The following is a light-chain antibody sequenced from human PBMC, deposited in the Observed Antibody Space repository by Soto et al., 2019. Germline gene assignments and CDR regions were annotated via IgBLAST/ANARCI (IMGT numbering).Light chain of an antibody. J-gene: IGKJ1*01. Sequence: DITMTQSPSSLSASVGDRVTITCRASQSISNYLSSYQQIPGKAPKLLIYAASTLRSGVSSRFSGSGSGTAFTLTISSLQPEDFATYYCQQSYSTPWTFGQGTKVEIK. CDR2: AAS. CDR3: QQSYSTPWT. CDR1: QSISNY. V-gene: IGKV1-39*01.